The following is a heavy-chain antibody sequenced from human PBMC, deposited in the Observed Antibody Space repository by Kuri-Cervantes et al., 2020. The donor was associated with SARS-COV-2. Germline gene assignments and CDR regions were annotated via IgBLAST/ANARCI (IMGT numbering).Heavy chain of an antibody. CDR2: INPSGGST. Sequence: GESLKISCSASGYTFTSYYTHWVRQAPGQGLEWMGIINPSGGSTSYAQKFQGRVTMTRDTSTSTVYMELSSLRSEDTAVYYCARAPEHNARQLAGVDYWGQGTLVTVSS. CDR3: ARAPEHNARQLAGVDY. V-gene: IGHV1-46*01. D-gene: IGHD6-13*01. J-gene: IGHJ4*02. CDR1: GYTFTSYY.